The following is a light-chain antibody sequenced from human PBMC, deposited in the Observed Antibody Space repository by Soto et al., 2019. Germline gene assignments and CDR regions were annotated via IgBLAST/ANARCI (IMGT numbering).Light chain of an antibody. J-gene: IGLJ1*01. CDR3: CSYAGDDTVV. CDR1: SSDVGVYKY. Sequence: QSALIQPRSVSGSPGQSVTISCTGTSSDVGVYKYVSWYRQHPGKAPKLMIYDVITRPSGVPDRFSGSKSGNTASLTISGLQAEDEADYYCCSYAGDDTVVFGSGTKLTVL. CDR2: DVI. V-gene: IGLV2-11*01.